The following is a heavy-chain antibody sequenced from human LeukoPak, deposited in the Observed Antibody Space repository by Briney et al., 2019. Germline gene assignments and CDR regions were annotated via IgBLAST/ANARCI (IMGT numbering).Heavy chain of an antibody. J-gene: IGHJ1*01. D-gene: IGHD2-15*01. V-gene: IGHV4-34*01. CDR2: INHSGST. CDR1: GGSFSGYY. CDR3: ARGRSGPNFQH. Sequence: TSETLSLTCAVYGGSFSGYYWSWIRQPPGKGLEWIGEINHSGSTNYNPSLKSRVTISVDTSKNQFSLKLSSVTAADTAVYYCARGRSGPNFQHWGQGTLVTVSS.